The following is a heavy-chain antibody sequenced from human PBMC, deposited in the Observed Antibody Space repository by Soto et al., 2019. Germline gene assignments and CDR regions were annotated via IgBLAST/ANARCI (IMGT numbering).Heavy chain of an antibody. CDR1: GYTFTNYA. CDR3: ARVRESYYYYYGMDV. D-gene: IGHD3-10*01. V-gene: IGHV1-3*01. J-gene: IGHJ6*02. CDR2: INAGNGKT. Sequence: ASVKVSCKASGYTFTNYAIHWVRQAPGQRLEWMGWINAGNGKTKYSQNFQGRVTITRDTSASTAYMELSSLRSEDTAVYYCARVRESYYYYYGMDVWGQGATVTVSS.